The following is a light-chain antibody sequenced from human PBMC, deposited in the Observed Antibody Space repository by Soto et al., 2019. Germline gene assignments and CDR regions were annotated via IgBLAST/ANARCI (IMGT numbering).Light chain of an antibody. CDR3: QQRANWPLT. CDR2: DAS. J-gene: IGKJ4*01. V-gene: IGKV3-11*01. CDR1: QSVNIY. Sequence: EIVLTQSRDTVSLSAGERVKLXCRASQSVNIYLAWYQQKPGQAPRLLIYDASNRATVVPARFSVMASGTDFTLTISSLESEEFAIYYGQQRANWPLTFGGGTKVDIK.